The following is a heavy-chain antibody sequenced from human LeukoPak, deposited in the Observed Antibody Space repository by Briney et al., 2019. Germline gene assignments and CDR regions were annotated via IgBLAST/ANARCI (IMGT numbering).Heavy chain of an antibody. V-gene: IGHV3-49*03. CDR3: TRPQYGSGSYGIFDY. J-gene: IGHJ4*02. Sequence: GGSLRLSCTASGFTFGDYAMSWFRQAPGKGLEGVGFIRSKAYGGTTEYAASVKGRFTISKDDSKSIAYLQMNSLKTEDTAVYYCTRPQYGSGSYGIFDYWGQGTLVTVSS. D-gene: IGHD3-10*01. CDR1: GFTFGDYA. CDR2: IRSKAYGGTT.